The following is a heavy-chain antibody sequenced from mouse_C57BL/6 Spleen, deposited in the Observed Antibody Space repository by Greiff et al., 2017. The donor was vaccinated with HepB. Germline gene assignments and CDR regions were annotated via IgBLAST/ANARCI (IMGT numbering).Heavy chain of an antibody. D-gene: IGHD1-1*01. Sequence: VKLQESGAELVRPGASVTLSCKASGYTFTDYEMHWVKQTPVHGLEWIGAIDPETGGTAYNQKFKGKAILTADKSSSTAYMELRSLTSEDSAVYYCTRSSYVNAMDYWGQGTSVTVSS. CDR3: TRSSYVNAMDY. J-gene: IGHJ4*01. CDR1: GYTFTDYE. CDR2: IDPETGGT. V-gene: IGHV1-15*01.